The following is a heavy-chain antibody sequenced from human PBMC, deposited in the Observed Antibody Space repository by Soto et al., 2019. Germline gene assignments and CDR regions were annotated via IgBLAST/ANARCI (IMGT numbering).Heavy chain of an antibody. J-gene: IGHJ4*02. Sequence: EASVKVSCKASGYSFTGYSMHWVRQAPGQGLEWMGWINPKNGATNYARKFQGRVTMIRDTSISTVYMELRNLKSDDTAVYYCARVHPLYSSSWLDYWGQGTLVTVSS. CDR3: ARVHPLYSSSWLDY. CDR2: INPKNGAT. V-gene: IGHV1-2*02. CDR1: GYSFTGYS. D-gene: IGHD6-13*01.